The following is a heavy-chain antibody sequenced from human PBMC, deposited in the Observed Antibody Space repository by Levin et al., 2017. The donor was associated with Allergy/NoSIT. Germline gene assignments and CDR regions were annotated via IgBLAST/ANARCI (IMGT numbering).Heavy chain of an antibody. D-gene: IGHD3-9*01. J-gene: IGHJ4*02. CDR2: IWHDGSTQ. V-gene: IGHV3-33*01. Sequence: GESLKISCAASGFTFSSYDMHWVRQAPGKGLEWVAIIWHDGSTQYYAEDVKGRFTISRDNSKNTLFLQVNSLRAEDTAVYFCARTPQYYDTIGYHGGQLDYWGQGTLVTVSS. CDR1: GFTFSSYD. CDR3: ARTPQYYDTIGYHGGQLDY.